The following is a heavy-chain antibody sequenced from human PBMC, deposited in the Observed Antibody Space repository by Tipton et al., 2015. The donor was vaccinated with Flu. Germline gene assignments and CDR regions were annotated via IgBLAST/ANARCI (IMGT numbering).Heavy chain of an antibody. CDR2: ISGSGGST. D-gene: IGHD6-13*01. Sequence: SLRLSCAASGFTFSSYAMSWVRQAPGKGLEWVSAISGSGGSTYYADSVKGRFTISRDNSKNTLYLQMNSLRAEDTAVYYCAKGYSSSWYYFDYWGQGTLVTVSS. CDR1: GFTFSSYA. V-gene: IGHV3-23*01. J-gene: IGHJ4*02. CDR3: AKGYSSSWYYFDY.